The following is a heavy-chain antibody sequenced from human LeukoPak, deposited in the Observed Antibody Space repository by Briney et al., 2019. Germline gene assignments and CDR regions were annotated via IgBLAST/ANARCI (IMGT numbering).Heavy chain of an antibody. CDR3: ARDLGVSGSGRGMDV. Sequence: GGSLRLSCAASGFIVSTNYMSWVRQAPGKGLEWVSLIYSGGSTYYADSLKGRFIISRDTSKNTLYLQMNSLRAEDTAVYYCARDLGVSGSGRGMDVWGQGTMVTVSS. D-gene: IGHD3-10*01. V-gene: IGHV3-66*01. CDR1: GFIVSTNY. J-gene: IGHJ3*01. CDR2: IYSGGST.